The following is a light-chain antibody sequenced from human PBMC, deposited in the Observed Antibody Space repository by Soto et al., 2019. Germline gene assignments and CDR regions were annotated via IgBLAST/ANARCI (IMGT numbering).Light chain of an antibody. V-gene: IGKV3-15*01. J-gene: IGKJ4*01. Sequence: DIVMTQSPATMSMSPGERISLSCRASQSVSRNFAWYQQKPGQAPRLLMYGASTRATGIPARFSGSGSGTEFTRTISSLQSEDFAVYYCQQYENWPLTIGGGTKVDI. CDR3: QQYENWPLT. CDR2: GAS. CDR1: QSVSRN.